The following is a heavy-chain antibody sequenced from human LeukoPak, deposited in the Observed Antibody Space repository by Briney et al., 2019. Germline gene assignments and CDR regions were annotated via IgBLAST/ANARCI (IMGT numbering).Heavy chain of an antibody. CDR1: GFTFSRYD. Sequence: GGSLRLSCAASGFTFSRYDMSWVRQTPGKGLEWVSAISGSGGSTYYADSVKGRFTISRDNSKNRVYLQMNSLRAEDTAVYYCARPRFRDYYDSSGYHFDYWGQGTLVTVSS. CDR3: ARPRFRDYYDSSGYHFDY. D-gene: IGHD3-22*01. V-gene: IGHV3-23*01. CDR2: ISGSGGST. J-gene: IGHJ4*02.